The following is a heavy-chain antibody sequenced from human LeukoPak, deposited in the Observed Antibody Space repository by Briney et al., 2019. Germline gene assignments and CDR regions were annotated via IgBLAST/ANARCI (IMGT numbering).Heavy chain of an antibody. J-gene: IGHJ6*02. D-gene: IGHD3-10*01. CDR3: AKQQRHYGSGTPARYYYYGMDV. V-gene: IGHV3-7*05. CDR2: IKQDGSEK. CDR1: GFNFISYR. Sequence: GGSLGLSCAASGFNFISYRMSWVRQAPGKGLEWVANIKQDGSEKYYVDSVKGRFTISRDNAKNSLYLQMNSLRAEDTAVYYCAKQQRHYGSGTPARYYYYGMDVWGQGTTVTVSS.